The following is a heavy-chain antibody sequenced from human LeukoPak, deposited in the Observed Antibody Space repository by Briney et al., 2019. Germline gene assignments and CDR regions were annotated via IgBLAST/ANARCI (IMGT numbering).Heavy chain of an antibody. D-gene: IGHD6-13*01. J-gene: IGHJ4*02. CDR1: GFTVSSNY. CDR2: IYSGGST. CDR3: ARNQRIALAFDY. V-gene: IGHV3-53*01. Sequence: GGSLRLSCAASGFTVSSNYMSWVRQAPGKGLEWVSVIYSGGSTYYADSVKGRFTISRDNSKNTLYLQMNSLRAEDTAVYYCARNQRIALAFDYWGQGTLVTVSS.